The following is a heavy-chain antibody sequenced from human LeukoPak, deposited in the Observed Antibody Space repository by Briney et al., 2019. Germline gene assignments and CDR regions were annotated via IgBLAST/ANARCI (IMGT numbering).Heavy chain of an antibody. J-gene: IGHJ4*02. CDR3: AKGGYCSSTSCYPITFDY. V-gene: IGHV3-23*01. Sequence: GGSLRLSCAASGFTFSSYAMSWVRQAPGKGLEWVSAISGSGGSTYYADSVKGRFTISRDNPKNTLYLQMNSLRAEDTAVYYCAKGGYCSSTSCYPITFDYWGQGTLVTVSS. CDR2: ISGSGGST. D-gene: IGHD2-2*01. CDR1: GFTFSSYA.